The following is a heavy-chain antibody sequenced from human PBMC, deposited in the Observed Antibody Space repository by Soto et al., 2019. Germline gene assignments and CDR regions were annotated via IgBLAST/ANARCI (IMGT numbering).Heavy chain of an antibody. CDR2: IFYSGST. V-gene: IGHV4-39*07. D-gene: IGHD3-9*01. CDR1: GGSISSSSYY. Sequence: PSETLSLTCTVSGGSISSSSYYWGWIRQPPGKGLEWIGSIFYSGSTYYNPSLKSRVTISVDKSKNQFSLKLSSVTAADTAVYYCARTQMDYDILTGYYKLYYFDYWGQGTLVTVSS. J-gene: IGHJ4*02. CDR3: ARTQMDYDILTGYYKLYYFDY.